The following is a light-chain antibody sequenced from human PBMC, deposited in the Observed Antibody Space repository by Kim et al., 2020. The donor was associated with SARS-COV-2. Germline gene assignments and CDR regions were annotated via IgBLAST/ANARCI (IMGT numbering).Light chain of an antibody. CDR1: QSVYSNY. J-gene: IGKJ1*01. CDR2: GAS. CDR3: QQYGSSWT. V-gene: IGKV3-20*01. Sequence: EIVLTQSPGTLSLSPGERATLSCRASQSVYSNYLAWYLQKPGQAPRLLIYGASSRPTGIPDRFSGSGSGTDFTLTINRLQPDDFAVYYCQQYGSSWTFGQGTKVDIK.